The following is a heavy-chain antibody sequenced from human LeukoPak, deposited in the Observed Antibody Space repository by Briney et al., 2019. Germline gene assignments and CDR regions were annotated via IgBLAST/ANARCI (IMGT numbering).Heavy chain of an antibody. CDR2: IYYSGST. CDR3: ARISVTALDI. V-gene: IGHV4-59*01. D-gene: IGHD5/OR15-5a*01. J-gene: IGHJ3*02. Sequence: ASETLSLTCTVSGGSISSYYWSWIRQPPGKGLEWIGYIYYSGSTNYNPSLKSRVTISVDTSKNQFSLKLSSVTAADTAVYYCARISVTALDIWGQGTMVTVSS. CDR1: GGSISSYY.